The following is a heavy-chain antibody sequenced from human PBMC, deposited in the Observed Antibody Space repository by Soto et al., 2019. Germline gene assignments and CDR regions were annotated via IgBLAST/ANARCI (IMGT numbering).Heavy chain of an antibody. CDR2: ISGSGGST. V-gene: IGHV3-23*01. D-gene: IGHD7-27*01. CDR3: AKEVSLGSTVDLGY. J-gene: IGHJ4*02. CDR1: GFTFTIFA. Sequence: GGSLRLSCAASGFTFTIFAMSWVRQSPGKGLEWASTISGSGGSTYYADAVKGRFTISRDNSMGTLYLQMKSLRVEDTAIYYCAKEVSLGSTVDLGYWGQGTLVTVSS.